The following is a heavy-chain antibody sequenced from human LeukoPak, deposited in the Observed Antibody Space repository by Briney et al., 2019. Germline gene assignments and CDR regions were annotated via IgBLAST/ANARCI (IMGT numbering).Heavy chain of an antibody. J-gene: IGHJ5*02. Sequence: PSETLSLTCAVYGGSFSGYYWSWIRQPPGKGLEWIGEINHSGSTNYNPSLKSRVTISVDTSKNQFSLKLSSVTAADTAVYYCARAKPGYSSSWYGGNWFDPWGQGTLVTVSS. V-gene: IGHV4-34*01. CDR3: ARAKPGYSSSWYGGNWFDP. CDR1: GGSFSGYY. CDR2: INHSGST. D-gene: IGHD6-13*01.